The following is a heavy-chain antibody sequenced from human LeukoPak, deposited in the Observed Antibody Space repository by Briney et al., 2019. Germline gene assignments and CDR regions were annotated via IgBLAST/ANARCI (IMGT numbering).Heavy chain of an antibody. CDR2: ISGSGGST. CDR3: AKDRTLAREEDYFDY. CDR1: GFTFSSYA. D-gene: IGHD6-6*01. V-gene: IGHV3-23*01. Sequence: GGSLRLSCAASGFTFSSYAMSWVRQAPGKGLEWVSAISGSGGSTYYADSVKGRFTISRDNSKNTLYLQMNSLRAEDTAVYYCAKDRTLAREEDYFDYWGQGTLVTVSS. J-gene: IGHJ4*02.